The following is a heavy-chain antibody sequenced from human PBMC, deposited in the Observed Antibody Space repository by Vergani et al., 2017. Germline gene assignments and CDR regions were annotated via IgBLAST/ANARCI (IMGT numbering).Heavy chain of an antibody. V-gene: IGHV4-59*01. CDR2: IYYSGST. CDR3: ARAERDCSSTSCYNGVDYYYYYMDV. J-gene: IGHJ6*03. Sequence: QVQLQESGPGLVKPSETLSLTCTVSGGSISSYYWSWIRQPPGKGLEWIGYIYYSGSTNYNPSLKSRVTISVDTSKNQFSLKLSSVTAADTAVYYCARAERDCSSTSCYNGVDYYYYYMDVWGKGTTVTVSS. CDR1: GGSISSYY. D-gene: IGHD2-2*02.